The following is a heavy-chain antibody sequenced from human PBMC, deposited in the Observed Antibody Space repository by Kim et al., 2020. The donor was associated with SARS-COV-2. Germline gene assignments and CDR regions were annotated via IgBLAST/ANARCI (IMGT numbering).Heavy chain of an antibody. J-gene: IGHJ5*02. D-gene: IGHD3-10*01. Sequence: SETLSLTCAVYGGSFSGYYWSWIRQPPGKGLEWIGEINHSGSTNYNPSLKSRVTISVDKSKNQFSLKLSSVTAADTAVYYCARDGESRYYGSGKNYNWFDPWGQGTLVTVSS. CDR3: ARDGESRYYGSGKNYNWFDP. CDR2: INHSGST. V-gene: IGHV4-34*01. CDR1: GGSFSGYY.